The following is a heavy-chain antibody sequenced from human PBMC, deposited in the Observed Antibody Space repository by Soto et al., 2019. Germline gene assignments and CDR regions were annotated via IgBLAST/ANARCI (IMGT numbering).Heavy chain of an antibody. CDR3: AWAGTGDFWSGKPRVYMDF. J-gene: IGHJ6*03. V-gene: IGHV1-18*01. CDR2: ISPYNGKT. D-gene: IGHD3-3*01. Sequence: QVQLVQSGTDVKMPGASVKVSCKASGYTFTSYGVSWVRQAPGQGLEWMGWISPYNGKTNYAQKVQGRVTMTTETSTTTAYMELRSLRFEDTAVYFCAWAGTGDFWSGKPRVYMDFWGKGTAVTVSS. CDR1: GYTFTSYG.